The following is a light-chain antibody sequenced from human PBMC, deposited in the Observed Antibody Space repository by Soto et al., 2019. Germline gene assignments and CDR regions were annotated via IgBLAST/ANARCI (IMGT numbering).Light chain of an antibody. J-gene: IGLJ1*01. Sequence: QSALTQPPSASGSPGQSVTISCTGTSSDVGAYIFVSWYQQHPGKAPKLMVYDVNRRPPGVPDRFFGSKSGNTASLTVSGLQAEDEAEYYCSLYTTDSTYLFGPGTKVTVL. CDR2: DVN. CDR1: SSDVGAYIF. V-gene: IGLV2-8*01. CDR3: SLYTTDSTYL.